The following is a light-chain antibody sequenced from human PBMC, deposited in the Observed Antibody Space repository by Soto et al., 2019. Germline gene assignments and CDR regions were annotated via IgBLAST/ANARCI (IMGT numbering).Light chain of an antibody. J-gene: IGKJ1*01. V-gene: IGKV3-15*01. CDR2: GAS. Sequence: VLTQSPATLSVSPGERAPLSCRASQSVSSNLAWYQQKPGQAPRLLIYGASTRATGIPARFSGSGSGTEFTLTISSLQSEDFATYYCQQYNSWPLTFGQGTKVDIK. CDR3: QQYNSWPLT. CDR1: QSVSSN.